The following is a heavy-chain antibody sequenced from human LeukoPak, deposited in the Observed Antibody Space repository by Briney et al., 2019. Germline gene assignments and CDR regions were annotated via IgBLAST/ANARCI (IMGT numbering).Heavy chain of an antibody. CDR2: IYYSGST. D-gene: IGHD3-9*01. V-gene: IGHV4-59*01. Sequence: SETLSLTCTVSAGSISRYYWSWVRQPPGEGREWVGSIYYSGSTNYNPSLTSRVTISVDTSKNQFSLKLSSVTAADTAVYYCARLDILTGYSFDYWGQGTLVTVSS. J-gene: IGHJ4*02. CDR3: ARLDILTGYSFDY. CDR1: AGSISRYY.